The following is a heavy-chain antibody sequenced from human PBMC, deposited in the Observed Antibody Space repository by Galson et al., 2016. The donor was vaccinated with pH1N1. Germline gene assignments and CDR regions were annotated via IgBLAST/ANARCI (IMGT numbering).Heavy chain of an antibody. Sequence: CAASGFTFSSYAMYWVRQAPGKGLEWVSAISGSGGTPHDADSVKGRFTISRDNSKNTLYLQMHSLRAEDTATYYCAKVTDVCTVTRCFPYGMHAWGQGTTVTISS. CDR2: ISGSGGTP. V-gene: IGHV3-23*01. CDR1: GFTFSSYA. J-gene: IGHJ6*02. D-gene: IGHD2-2*01. CDR3: AKVTDVCTVTRCFPYGMHA.